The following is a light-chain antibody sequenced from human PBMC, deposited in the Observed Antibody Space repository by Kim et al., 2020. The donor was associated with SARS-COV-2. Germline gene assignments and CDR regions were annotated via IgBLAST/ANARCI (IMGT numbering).Light chain of an antibody. Sequence: DIQMTQSPSSLSASVGDRVTITCRASQGIRHDLGWYQQEPGKAPKRLIYAASSLRSGVPSRFSGSGSGTEFTLTISSLQPEDFATYYCLPYNSYPLTFGGGTKVDIK. CDR2: AAS. CDR1: QGIRHD. V-gene: IGKV1-17*01. J-gene: IGKJ4*01. CDR3: LPYNSYPLT.